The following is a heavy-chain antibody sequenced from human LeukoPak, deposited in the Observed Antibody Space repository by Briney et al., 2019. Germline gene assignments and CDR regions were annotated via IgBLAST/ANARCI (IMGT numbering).Heavy chain of an antibody. CDR3: ARDQKSYYDSSGYQRMDAFDI. Sequence: ASVKVSCKASGGTFSSYAISWVRQAPGQGLEWMGGIIPIFGTANYAQKFQGRVTITTDESTSTAYMELSSLRSEDTAVYYCARDQKSYYDSSGYQRMDAFDIWGQGTMVTVSS. D-gene: IGHD3-22*01. CDR2: IIPIFGTA. V-gene: IGHV1-69*05. CDR1: GGTFSSYA. J-gene: IGHJ3*02.